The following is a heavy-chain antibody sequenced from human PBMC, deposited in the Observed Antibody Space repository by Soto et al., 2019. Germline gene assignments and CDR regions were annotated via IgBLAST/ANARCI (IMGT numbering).Heavy chain of an antibody. Sequence: GGSLRLSCAASGFTFSSFSMNWVRQAPGKGLEWVSSISSSSSYIYYADSVKGRITISRDNAKNSQYLQMNNMKAEDTAVYYCSRARGYCSGGSCHAYAFDIWGQGTMVTVSS. CDR3: SRARGYCSGGSCHAYAFDI. D-gene: IGHD2-15*01. V-gene: IGHV3-21*01. CDR1: GFTFSSFS. J-gene: IGHJ3*02. CDR2: ISSSSSYI.